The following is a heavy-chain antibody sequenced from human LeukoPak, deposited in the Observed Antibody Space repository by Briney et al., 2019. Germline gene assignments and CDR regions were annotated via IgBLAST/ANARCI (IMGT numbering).Heavy chain of an antibody. CDR1: GGSISSGGYY. CDR2: IYYSGST. V-gene: IGHV4-31*03. J-gene: IGHJ4*02. Sequence: TSQTLSLTCTVSGGSISSGGYYWSWIRQHPGKGLEWIGYIYYSGSTYYNPSLKSRVTISVDTSKNQFSLKLSSVTAADTAVYYSAASTGYDSSGYPFDYWGQGTLVTVSS. D-gene: IGHD3-22*01. CDR3: AASTGYDSSGYPFDY.